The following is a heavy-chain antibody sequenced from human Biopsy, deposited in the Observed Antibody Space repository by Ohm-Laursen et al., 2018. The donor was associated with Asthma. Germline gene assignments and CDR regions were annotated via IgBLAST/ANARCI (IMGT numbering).Heavy chain of an antibody. Sequence: VSSVKVSCKASGYTFINYAIHWVRQASGQRLEWMGWINAGNGNTKYSQKFQGRVTITRDTSASTAYMGLSSLRSEDTAVYYCARTYYDFLTGQVNDVFAIWGQGTMVTVSS. CDR1: GYTFINYA. J-gene: IGHJ3*02. CDR3: ARTYYDFLTGQVNDVFAI. V-gene: IGHV1-3*01. CDR2: INAGNGNT. D-gene: IGHD3-9*01.